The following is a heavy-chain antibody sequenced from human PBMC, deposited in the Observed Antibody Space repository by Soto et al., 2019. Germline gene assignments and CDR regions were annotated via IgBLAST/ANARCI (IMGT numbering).Heavy chain of an antibody. V-gene: IGHV3-74*01. CDR3: AFTMVRGVFDY. Sequence: EVQLVESGGGLVQPGGSLRLSCAASGFTFSNYWMYWDRQAPGKGLVWVSRINSDGSSTSYADSVEGRFTISRDNAKNTLYLQINSLSAEDTAVYYCAFTMVRGVFDYWGHGTLVTVSS. CDR2: INSDGSST. D-gene: IGHD3-10*01. CDR1: GFTFSNYW. J-gene: IGHJ4*01.